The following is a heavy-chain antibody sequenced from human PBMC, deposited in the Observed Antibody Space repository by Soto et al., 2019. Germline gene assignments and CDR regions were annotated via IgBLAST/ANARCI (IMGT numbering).Heavy chain of an antibody. CDR3: AHRVLRTVFGLVTTTAIYFDF. J-gene: IGHJ4*02. Sequence: QITLNESGPTVVRPTETLTLTCRFSGFSLTTSGVGVGWIRQSPGKAPEWLALIYWDDDKRYSASLKSRITITQDTSKNQVVLTVSDLDPTDTATYYCAHRVLRTVFGLVTTTAIYFDFWGQGTPVAVSS. V-gene: IGHV2-5*02. CDR1: GFSLTTSGVG. D-gene: IGHD3-3*01. CDR2: IYWDDDK.